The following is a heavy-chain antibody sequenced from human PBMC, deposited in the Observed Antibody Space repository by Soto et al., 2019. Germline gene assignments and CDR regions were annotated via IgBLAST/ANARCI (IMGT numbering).Heavy chain of an antibody. Sequence: SQTLSLTCTVSGGSISSYYWSWIRQPPGKGLEWIGYIYYSGSTNYNPSLKSRVTISIDTSKNQFSLKLSSVTAADTAVYYCARARGGYFDYWGQGTLVTVSS. CDR3: ARARGGYFDY. CDR2: IYYSGST. J-gene: IGHJ4*02. CDR1: GGSISSYY. V-gene: IGHV4-59*01.